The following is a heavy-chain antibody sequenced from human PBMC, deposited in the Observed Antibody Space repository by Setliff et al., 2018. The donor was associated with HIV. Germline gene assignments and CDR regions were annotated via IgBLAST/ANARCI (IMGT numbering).Heavy chain of an antibody. V-gene: IGHV4-59*01. CDR3: ARGGSMTTLHN. J-gene: IGHJ4*02. CDR1: GVSITSDY. Sequence: PSETLSLTCAVSGVSITSDYWSWIRQPPGKGLEWIGFIYYRVNTNNNPSLKSRVTISVDTSKNQFSLRLTSVTAADTAFYYCARGGSMTTLHNWGQGTLVTSPQ. CDR2: IYYRVNT. D-gene: IGHD4-4*01.